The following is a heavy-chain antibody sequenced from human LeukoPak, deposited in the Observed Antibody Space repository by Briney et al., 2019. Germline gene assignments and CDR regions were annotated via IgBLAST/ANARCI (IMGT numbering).Heavy chain of an antibody. J-gene: IGHJ4*02. CDR2: ISSSSSYT. CDR1: GFTFSDYY. Sequence: GGSLRLSCEASGFTFSDYYMSWIRQAPGKGLEWVSYISSSSSYTNYADSVKGRFTISRDNSKNTLYLQMNSLRAEDTAVYYCAKGMWYFDYWGQGTLVTVSS. CDR3: AKGMWYFDY. D-gene: IGHD2-21*01. V-gene: IGHV3-11*05.